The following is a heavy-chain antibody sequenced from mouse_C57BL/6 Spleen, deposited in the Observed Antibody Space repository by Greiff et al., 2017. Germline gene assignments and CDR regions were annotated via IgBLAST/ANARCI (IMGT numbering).Heavy chain of an antibody. CDR1: GYTFTSYW. J-gene: IGHJ3*01. CDR3: AREGGIYYGYWFAY. Sequence: QVQLQQPGAELVKPGASVKMSCKASGYTFTSYWITWVKQRPGQGLEWIGDIYPGSGSTNYNEKFKSKATLTVDTSSSTAYMQLSSLTSEDSAVYYCAREGGIYYGYWFAYWGQGSLVTVSA. D-gene: IGHD2-2*01. V-gene: IGHV1-55*01. CDR2: IYPGSGST.